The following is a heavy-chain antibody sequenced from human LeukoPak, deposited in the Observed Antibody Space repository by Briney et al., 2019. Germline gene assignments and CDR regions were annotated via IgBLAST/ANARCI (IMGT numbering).Heavy chain of an antibody. D-gene: IGHD2-15*01. CDR3: ARDAPYCSGGSCYSERWYFDL. J-gene: IGHJ2*01. CDR2: IWYDGSNK. CDR1: GFTFSSYG. Sequence: GRSLRLSCAASGFTFSSYGMHWARQAPGKGLEWVAVIWYDGSNKYYADSVKGRFTISRDNSKNTLYLQMNSLRAEDTAVYYCARDAPYCSGGSCYSERWYFDLWGRGTLVTVSS. V-gene: IGHV3-33*01.